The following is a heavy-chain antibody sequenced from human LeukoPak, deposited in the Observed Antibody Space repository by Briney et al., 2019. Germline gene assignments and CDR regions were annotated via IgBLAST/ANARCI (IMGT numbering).Heavy chain of an antibody. CDR3: ARQRGYCSGGSCYGMFDY. D-gene: IGHD2-15*01. V-gene: IGHV4-39*01. CDR2: IYYSGST. Sequence: SVTLSLTCTVSGGSVSNSNYYCGWVRQPPGKGLGWIGSIYYSGSTYYNPSLKSRVTISVDTSKNQFSLKLSSVTAADTAVYYCARQRGYCSGGSCYGMFDYWGQGTLVTVSS. CDR1: GGSVSNSNYY. J-gene: IGHJ4*02.